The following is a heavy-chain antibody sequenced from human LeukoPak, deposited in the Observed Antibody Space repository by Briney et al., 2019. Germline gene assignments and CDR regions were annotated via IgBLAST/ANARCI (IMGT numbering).Heavy chain of an antibody. J-gene: IGHJ4*02. D-gene: IGHD1-14*01. Sequence: SETLSLTCTVSGGSISSGGYYWSWIRQHPGKGLEWIGYIYYSGNTYYNPSLKSRVTISADTSKNQFSLKLSSVTAADTAVYYCARHLGRSGDYWGQGALVTVSS. CDR1: GGSISSGGYY. CDR3: ARHLGRSGDY. V-gene: IGHV4-31*03. CDR2: IYYSGNT.